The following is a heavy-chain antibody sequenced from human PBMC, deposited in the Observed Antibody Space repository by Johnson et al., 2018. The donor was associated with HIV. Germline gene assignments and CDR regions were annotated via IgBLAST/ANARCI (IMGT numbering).Heavy chain of an antibody. J-gene: IGHJ3*02. D-gene: IGHD6-19*01. Sequence: VQLVESGGGLVQPGRSLRLSCAASGFTFDDYAMHWVRQAPGKGLEWVSGISWNSGSIGYADSVKGRFTISRDNAKNSPYLQMNSLRAEDTALYYCAKDLRIAVAGVAFDIWGQGTMVTVSS. CDR2: ISWNSGSI. CDR1: GFTFDDYA. CDR3: AKDLRIAVAGVAFDI. V-gene: IGHV3-9*01.